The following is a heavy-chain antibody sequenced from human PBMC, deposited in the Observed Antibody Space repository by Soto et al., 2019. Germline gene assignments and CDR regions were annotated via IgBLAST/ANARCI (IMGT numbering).Heavy chain of an antibody. J-gene: IGHJ4*02. CDR2: MSGSSSTA. V-gene: IGHV3-23*01. CDR1: GLTFSNYA. Sequence: GGSLRLSCATSGLTFSNYAMSWVRQAPGGGLEWVSSMSGSSSTAYYADSVRGRFTISRDRSKNTLYLQMSSLRAEDTALYYCAKNQERELPRVIDFWGQGTLVTVSS. D-gene: IGHD1-7*01. CDR3: AKNQERELPRVIDF.